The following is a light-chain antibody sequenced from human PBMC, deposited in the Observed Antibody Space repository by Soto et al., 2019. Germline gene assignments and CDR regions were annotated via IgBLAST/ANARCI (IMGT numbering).Light chain of an antibody. V-gene: IGKV1-27*01. CDR1: QGISNY. CDR3: QKYNTAPLT. J-gene: IGKJ5*01. Sequence: DIQMTQSPSSLSAYLGDRVTITCRASQGISNYLAWYQQEPGRLPKLLLFGASTLQSGVPARFSGSGYGTEFTLTISNLQPEDVATYYCQKYNTAPLTFGGGTRLEIK. CDR2: GAS.